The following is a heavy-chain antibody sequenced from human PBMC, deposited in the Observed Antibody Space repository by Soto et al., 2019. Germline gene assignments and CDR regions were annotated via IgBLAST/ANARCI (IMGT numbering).Heavy chain of an antibody. Sequence: SETLSLTCPVSGCSISSYYWSWIRQPPGKGLEWIGYIYYSGSTNYNPSLKSRVTISVDTSKNQFSLKLSSVTAADTAVYYCARRAEGYSSGRDAFDIWGQGTMVTVSS. D-gene: IGHD6-19*01. V-gene: IGHV4-59*01. CDR3: ARRAEGYSSGRDAFDI. CDR2: IYYSGST. J-gene: IGHJ3*02. CDR1: GCSISSYY.